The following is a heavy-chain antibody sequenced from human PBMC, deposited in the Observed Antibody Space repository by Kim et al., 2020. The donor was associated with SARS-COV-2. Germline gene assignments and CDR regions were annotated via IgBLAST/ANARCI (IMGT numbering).Heavy chain of an antibody. D-gene: IGHD1-26*01. J-gene: IGHJ6*02. V-gene: IGHV3-9*01. CDR3: AKDKAGVGAFYYYYGIDV. Sequence: KGRFTISRDNAKHALYLQMNSLRAEDTALYYCAKDKAGVGAFYYYYGIDVWGQGTTVTVSS.